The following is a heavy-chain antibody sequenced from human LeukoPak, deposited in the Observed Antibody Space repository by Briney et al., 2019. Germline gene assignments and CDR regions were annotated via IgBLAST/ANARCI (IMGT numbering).Heavy chain of an antibody. CDR2: ISSTSSYI. CDR3: AKISEREGFFYCCAFDS. J-gene: IGHJ3*02. D-gene: IGHD2/OR15-2a*01. V-gene: IGHV3-21*04. Sequence: GGSLRLFCRPWGCLFKRFSVIWARQAPGKGLEWVSSISSTSSYIYYADSVKGRFTISRDNSKNTLYLQMNSLRADDTAVYYCAKISEREGFFYCCAFDSWGQGTMVTVTS. CDR1: GCLFKRFS.